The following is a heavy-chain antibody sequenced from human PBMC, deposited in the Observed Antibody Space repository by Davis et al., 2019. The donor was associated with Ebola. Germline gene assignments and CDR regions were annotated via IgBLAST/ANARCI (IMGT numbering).Heavy chain of an antibody. J-gene: IGHJ4*02. CDR3: ARDHSYYAIDY. CDR2: IWFDGSHK. V-gene: IGHV3-33*01. CDR1: GFTFSNYA. D-gene: IGHD2-2*01. Sequence: GESLKISCAATGFTFSNYAMHWVRQAPGKGLEWVALIWFDGSHKNYTESVKGRFTISRDNSKNTVYLQMNNLRGDDTAVYYCARDHSYYAIDYWGQGTLVTVSS.